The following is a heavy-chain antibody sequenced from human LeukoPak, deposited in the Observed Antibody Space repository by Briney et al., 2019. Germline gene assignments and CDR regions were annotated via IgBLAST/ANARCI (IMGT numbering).Heavy chain of an antibody. CDR3: ARAGYYYDSSGYYYFDY. D-gene: IGHD3-22*01. CDR1: GGSISSYY. J-gene: IGHJ4*02. CDR2: IYTSGST. Sequence: SETLSLTCTVSGGSISSYYWSWIRQPAGKGLEWIGRIYTSGSTNYNPSLKSRVTISVDTSKNQFSLKLSSVTAADTAVYYCARAGYYYDSSGYYYFDYWGQGTLVTVSS. V-gene: IGHV4-4*07.